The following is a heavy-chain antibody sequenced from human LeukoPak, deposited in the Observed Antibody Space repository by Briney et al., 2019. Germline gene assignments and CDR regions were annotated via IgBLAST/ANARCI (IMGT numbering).Heavy chain of an antibody. CDR3: AREEVKSFDN. J-gene: IGHJ4*02. CDR1: GFSFSGYW. V-gene: IGHV3-7*03. CDR2: IKQDGSET. Sequence: GGSLRLSCAASGFSFSGYWMTWIRQAPGKGLEWVANIKQDGSETSYVTSVRGRFTISRDNAKNSLYLQMNNLRVEDTAVYFCAREEVKSFDNWGQGTLVTVSS.